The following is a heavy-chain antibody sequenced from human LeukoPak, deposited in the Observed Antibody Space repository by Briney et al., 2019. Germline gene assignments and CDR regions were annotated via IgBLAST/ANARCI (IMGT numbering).Heavy chain of an antibody. V-gene: IGHV4-59*01. CDR1: GGSISSYY. D-gene: IGHD5-24*01. Sequence: PSETLSLTCTVSGGSISSYYWSWIRQSPGKGLEWIGYIYYGGSTNYNPSLKSRVTVSVDTSKNQFSLKLSSVTAADTVVYYCARGHTILDGYSYETRTFDYWGQGTLVTVSS. CDR2: IYYGGST. J-gene: IGHJ4*02. CDR3: ARGHTILDGYSYETRTFDY.